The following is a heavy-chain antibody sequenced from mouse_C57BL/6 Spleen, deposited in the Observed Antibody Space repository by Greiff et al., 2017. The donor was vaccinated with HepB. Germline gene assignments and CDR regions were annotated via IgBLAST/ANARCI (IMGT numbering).Heavy chain of an antibody. CDR3: ARYYYDSWFAY. CDR2: ISYDGSN. V-gene: IGHV3-6*01. Sequence: EVKLMESGPGLVKPSQSLSLTCSVTGYSITSGYYWNWIRQFPGNKLEWMGYISYDGSNNYNPSLKNRISITRDTSKNQFFLKLNSVTTEDTATYYWARYYYDSWFAYWGQGTLVTVSA. J-gene: IGHJ3*01. D-gene: IGHD2-4*01. CDR1: GYSITSGYY.